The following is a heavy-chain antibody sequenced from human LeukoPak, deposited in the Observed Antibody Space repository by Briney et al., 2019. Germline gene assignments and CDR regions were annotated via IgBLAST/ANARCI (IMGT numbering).Heavy chain of an antibody. CDR2: INPSGGST. J-gene: IGHJ4*02. Sequence: GASVKVSCKASGYTFAGYYMHWVRQAPGQGLEWMGIINPSGGSTSYAQKFQGRVTMTRDMSTSTVYMELSSLRSEDTAVYYCARGRVAATSYFDYWGQGTLVTVSS. CDR1: GYTFAGYY. V-gene: IGHV1-46*01. CDR3: ARGRVAATSYFDY. D-gene: IGHD2-15*01.